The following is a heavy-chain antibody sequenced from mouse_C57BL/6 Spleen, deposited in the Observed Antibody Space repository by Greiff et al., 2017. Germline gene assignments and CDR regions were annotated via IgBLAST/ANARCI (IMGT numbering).Heavy chain of an antibody. CDR1: GYTFTGYW. J-gene: IGHJ3*01. CDR3: ARSSPYYDGSSYGGFAY. CDR2: ILPGSGST. D-gene: IGHD1-1*01. Sequence: VQLKESGAELMKPGASVKLSCKATGYTFTGYWIEWVKQRPGHGLEWIGEILPGSGSTNYNEKFKGKATFTADTSSNTAYMQLSSLTTEDSAIYYCARSSPYYDGSSYGGFAYWGQGTLVTVSA. V-gene: IGHV1-9*01.